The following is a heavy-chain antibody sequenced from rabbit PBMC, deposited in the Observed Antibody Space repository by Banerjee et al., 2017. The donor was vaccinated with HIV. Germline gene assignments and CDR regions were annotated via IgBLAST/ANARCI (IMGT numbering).Heavy chain of an antibody. V-gene: IGHV1S45*01. CDR2: ISAGSSGRT. D-gene: IGHD4-1*01. CDR1: GFSFSSSYY. J-gene: IGHJ6*01. Sequence: QEQLVESGGGLVQPEGSLTLTCTASGFSFSSSYYMCWVRQAPGKGLEWIGCISAGSSGRTYYAGWAKGRFTISKSSSTTVTLQVTSLTAADTATYFCARDSDGWGDWYLWGPGTLVTVS. CDR3: ARDSDGWGDWYL.